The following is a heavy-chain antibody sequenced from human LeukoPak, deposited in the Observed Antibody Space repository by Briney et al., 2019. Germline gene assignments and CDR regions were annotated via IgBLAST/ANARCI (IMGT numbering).Heavy chain of an antibody. CDR1: GFTFDDYA. D-gene: IGHD3-3*02. Sequence: GRSLRLSCAASGFTFDDYAMHWVRQAPGKGLEWVSGISWNSGSIGYADSVKGRFTISRDNAKNSLYLQMNSLRAEDMGLYYCTKGRSIFPDAFDMWGQGTMVTVSP. J-gene: IGHJ3*02. V-gene: IGHV3-9*03. CDR3: TKGRSIFPDAFDM. CDR2: ISWNSGSI.